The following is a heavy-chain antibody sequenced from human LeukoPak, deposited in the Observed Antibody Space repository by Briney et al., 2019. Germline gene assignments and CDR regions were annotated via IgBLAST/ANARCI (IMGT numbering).Heavy chain of an antibody. D-gene: IGHD6-13*01. CDR1: GFTFSSYW. J-gene: IGHJ4*02. CDR2: IKQDGSEK. CDR3: AREGHSSSWYYFDY. V-gene: IGHV3-7*01. Sequence: GGSLRLSCAASGFTFSSYWMSWVRQAPGKGLEWVANIKQDGSEKYYVDSVKGRFTISRDDAKNSLHLQMNSLRAEDTAVYYCAREGHSSSWYYFDYWGQGTLVTVSS.